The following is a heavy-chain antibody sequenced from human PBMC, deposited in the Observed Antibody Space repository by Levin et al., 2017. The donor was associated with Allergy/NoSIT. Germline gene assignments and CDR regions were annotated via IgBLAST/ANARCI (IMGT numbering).Heavy chain of an antibody. J-gene: IGHJ6*02. CDR1: GFTFSDYS. CDR3: HAFYDSTAYYYYGIDV. CDR2: ISNSGNTI. V-gene: IGHV3-11*01. Sequence: GGSLRLSCAASGFTFSDYSMSWIRQAPGKGLEWVSYISNSGNTIYYADSVKGRFIISRDNAKSSLFLQMNSLRVEGTAVYYCHAFYDSTAYYYYGIDVWGQGTTVTVSS. D-gene: IGHD3-22*01.